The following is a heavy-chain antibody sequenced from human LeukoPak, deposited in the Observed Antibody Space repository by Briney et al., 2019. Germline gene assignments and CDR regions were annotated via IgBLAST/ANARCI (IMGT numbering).Heavy chain of an antibody. CDR3: ARGGAVEIVGATREAFDI. D-gene: IGHD1-26*01. V-gene: IGHV4-61*02. Sequence: PSETLSLTCTVSGGSISSGSYYWSWIRQPAGKGLEWTGRIYTSGSTNYNPSLKSRVTISVDTSKNQFSLKLSSVTAADTAVYYCARGGAVEIVGATREAFDIWGQGTMVTVSS. CDR2: IYTSGST. J-gene: IGHJ3*02. CDR1: GGSISSGSYY.